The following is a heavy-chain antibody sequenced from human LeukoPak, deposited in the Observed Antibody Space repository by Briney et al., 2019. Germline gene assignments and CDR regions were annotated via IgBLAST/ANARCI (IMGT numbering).Heavy chain of an antibody. CDR3: ARVTSPYYFDY. V-gene: IGHV3-30*04. J-gene: IGHJ4*02. CDR1: GFTFSSYA. D-gene: IGHD6-6*01. CDR2: ISYDGSNK. Sequence: GRSLRLSCAASGFTFSSYAMHWVRQAPGKGLEWVAVISYDGSNKYYADSVKGRFTISIDNSKNTLYLQMNSLRAEDTAVYYCARVTSPYYFDYWGQGTLVTVSS.